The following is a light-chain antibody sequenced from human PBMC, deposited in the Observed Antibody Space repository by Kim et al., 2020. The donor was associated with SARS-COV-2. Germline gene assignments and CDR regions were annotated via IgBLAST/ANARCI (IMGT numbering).Light chain of an antibody. V-gene: IGLV1-47*01. CDR2: KNN. CDR1: TSNVGVYY. CDR3: SAWDNSLSAVL. Sequence: GQRVTIPFSGGTSNVGVYYVYWYRHLPGTAPKLLIYKNNQRPSGVPDRFSGSRSDTSASLAISGLRSEDEGDYYCSAWDNSLSAVLFGGGTQLTVL. J-gene: IGLJ2*01.